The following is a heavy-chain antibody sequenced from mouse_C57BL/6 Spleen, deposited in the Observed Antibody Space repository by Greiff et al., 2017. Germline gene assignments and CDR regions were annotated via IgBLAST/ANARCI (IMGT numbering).Heavy chain of an antibody. CDR2: IDPSDSYT. Sequence: QVQLKQSGAELVMPGASVKLSCKASGYTFTSYWMHWVKQRPGQGLEWIGEIDPSDSYTNYNQKFKGKSTLTVDKSSSTAYMQLSSLTSEYSAVYYCARRGYGSRDYFDYWGQGTTLTVSS. CDR1: GYTFTSYW. D-gene: IGHD1-1*01. J-gene: IGHJ2*01. V-gene: IGHV1-69*01. CDR3: ARRGYGSRDYFDY.